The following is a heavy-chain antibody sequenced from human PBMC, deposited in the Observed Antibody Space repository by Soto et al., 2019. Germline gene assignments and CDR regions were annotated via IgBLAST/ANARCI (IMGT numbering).Heavy chain of an antibody. D-gene: IGHD3-16*02. CDR1: GFTFSSYS. J-gene: IGHJ4*02. V-gene: IGHV3-21*01. CDR2: ISSSSSYI. Sequence: EVQLVESGGGLVKPGGSLRLSCAASGFTFSSYSMNWVRQAPGKGLDWVSSISSSSSYIYYADSVKGRFTISRDNAKNSLYLQMNSLRAEDTAVYYCAKEAGELSTRSFDYWGQGTLVTVSS. CDR3: AKEAGELSTRSFDY.